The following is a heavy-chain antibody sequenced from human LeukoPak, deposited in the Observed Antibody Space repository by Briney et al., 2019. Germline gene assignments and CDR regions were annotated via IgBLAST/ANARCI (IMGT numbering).Heavy chain of an antibody. J-gene: IGHJ4*02. V-gene: IGHV4-61*02. CDR3: ARLRGYYFDY. D-gene: IGHD3-10*01. CDR1: GDSISSGIHY. Sequence: SQTLSLTCTVSGDSISSGIHYWNWIRQPAGKGLEWIGRIYTSGSTNYNPSLKSRVTISLDTSKNQFSLKLSSVTAADTAVYYCARLRGYYFDYWGQGTLVTVSS. CDR2: IYTSGST.